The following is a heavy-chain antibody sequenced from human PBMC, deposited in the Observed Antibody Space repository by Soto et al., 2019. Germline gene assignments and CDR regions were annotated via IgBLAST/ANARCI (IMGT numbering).Heavy chain of an antibody. D-gene: IGHD4-4*01. CDR2: INPDGNVG. CDR3: AGWGGHDYNY. Sequence: GGSLRLSCVGSGFTFSTYWMNWVRQAPGKGLEWVANINPDGNVGTYVDSVRGRFTTSRDNAKSSLYLQMNSLRADDTAVYFCAGWGGHDYNYWGQGIMVTVSS. CDR1: GFTFSTYW. J-gene: IGHJ4*02. V-gene: IGHV3-7*03.